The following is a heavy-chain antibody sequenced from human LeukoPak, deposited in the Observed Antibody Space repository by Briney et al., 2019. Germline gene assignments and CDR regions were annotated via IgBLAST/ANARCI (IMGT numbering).Heavy chain of an antibody. CDR2: ISAYNGNT. CDR3: ARDSTSVAVAGNFDY. Sequence: ASVKVSCKASGYTFTSYGISWVRQAAGQGLEWMGWISAYNGNTNYAQKLQGRVTMTTDTSTSTAYMELRSLRSDDTAVYYCARDSTSVAVAGNFDYWGQGTLVTVSS. CDR1: GYTFTSYG. V-gene: IGHV1-18*01. D-gene: IGHD6-19*01. J-gene: IGHJ4*02.